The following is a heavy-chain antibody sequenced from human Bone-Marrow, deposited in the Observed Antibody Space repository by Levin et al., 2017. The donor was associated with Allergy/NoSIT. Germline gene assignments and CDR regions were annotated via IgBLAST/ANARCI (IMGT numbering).Heavy chain of an antibody. CDR2: ISGSSSYI. V-gene: IGHV3-21*06. Sequence: GGSLRLSCAASGFDFSTFHIHWVRQAPGKGLEWVSSISGSSSYIYYAESVRGRFTISRDNAKNSLYLQMTGLRVEDTAVYYCARLGTTFGTFLTEYYHGLDVWGQGTTVNVSS. D-gene: IGHD3-3*01. CDR3: ARLGTTFGTFLTEYYHGLDV. CDR1: GFDFSTFH. J-gene: IGHJ6*02.